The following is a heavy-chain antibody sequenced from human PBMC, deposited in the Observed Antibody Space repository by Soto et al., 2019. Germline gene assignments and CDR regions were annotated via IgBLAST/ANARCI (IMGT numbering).Heavy chain of an antibody. CDR2: IKPDGSEQ. J-gene: IGHJ6*02. Sequence: EVQLVESGGGLVQPGGSLRLSCAASEFTFDKYYMTWVRQAPGKGPEWVANIKPDGSEQYYVDSVKGRFTISRDNANNSLYLPMNRLRAEDTAVYFCARGNWNYYYGFDVWGQWTTVTVAS. CDR1: EFTFDKYY. D-gene: IGHD1-20*01. V-gene: IGHV3-7*01. CDR3: ARGNWNYYYGFDV.